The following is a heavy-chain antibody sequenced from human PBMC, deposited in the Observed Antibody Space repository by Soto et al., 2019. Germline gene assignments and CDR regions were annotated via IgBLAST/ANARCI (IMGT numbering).Heavy chain of an antibody. Sequence: QVQLVQSGAEVKKPGSSVKVSCKASGGTFSSYAISWVRQAPGQGLEWMGGIIPIFGTANYAQKFQGRVTITADESTSTAYMELRSLRSEDTAVYYCARGGPGYYGSGSFLDYWGQGTLVTVSS. D-gene: IGHD3-10*01. CDR1: GGTFSSYA. CDR2: IIPIFGTA. V-gene: IGHV1-69*12. CDR3: ARGGPGYYGSGSFLDY. J-gene: IGHJ4*02.